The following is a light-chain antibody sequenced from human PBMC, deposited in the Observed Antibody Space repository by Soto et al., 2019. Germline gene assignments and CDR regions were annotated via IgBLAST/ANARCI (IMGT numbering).Light chain of an antibody. J-gene: IGKJ1*01. CDR3: QQYGSTPHT. Sequence: EIVLTQSPGTLSLSPGERATLSCRASQSVVSSYFAWYQQKPGHAPMLLIYGASSRTTGITDRLCSSCCGTAFSLPISRMVPEEYVAYYCQQYGSTPHTFGQGTKVEIK. CDR1: QSVVSSY. CDR2: GAS. V-gene: IGKV3-20*01.